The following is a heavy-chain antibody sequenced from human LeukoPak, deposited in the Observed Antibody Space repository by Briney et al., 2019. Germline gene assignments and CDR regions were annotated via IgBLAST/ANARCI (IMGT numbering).Heavy chain of an antibody. V-gene: IGHV3-74*01. CDR3: AKEGDY. Sequence: GGSLRLSCAASGFTFSNFWMHWVRQAPGKGLVWVSRINTDGSSTSYADSVKGRFTISRDNAKNTLFLQMNSLRAEDTAVYYCAKEGDYWGQGTLVTVSS. CDR2: INTDGSST. J-gene: IGHJ4*02. CDR1: GFTFSNFW.